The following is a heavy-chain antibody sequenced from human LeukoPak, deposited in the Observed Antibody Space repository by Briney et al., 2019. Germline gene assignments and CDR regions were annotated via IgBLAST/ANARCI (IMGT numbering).Heavy chain of an antibody. CDR3: ARDSPEGYY. D-gene: IGHD2-2*01. J-gene: IGHJ4*02. V-gene: IGHV4-38-2*02. CDR1: GYSISSGYY. Sequence: SETLSLTCTVSGYSISSGYYWGWIRQPPGKGLEWIGSIYHSGSTYYNPSLKSRVTTSVDTSKNQFSLKLSSVTAADTAVYYCARDSPEGYYWGQGTLVTVSS. CDR2: IYHSGST.